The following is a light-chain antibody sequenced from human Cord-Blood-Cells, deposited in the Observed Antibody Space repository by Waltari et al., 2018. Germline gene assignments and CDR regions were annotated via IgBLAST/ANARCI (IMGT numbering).Light chain of an antibody. CDR2: AAS. J-gene: IGKJ2*01. V-gene: IGKV1-39*01. Sequence: DIQITQSPSSLSASVGARVPITCRASQSISSYLNWYQQKPGKAPKLLIYAASSLQSGVPSRFSGSGSGTDFTLTISSLQPEDFATYYCQQSYSTPYTFGQGTKLEIK. CDR3: QQSYSTPYT. CDR1: QSISSY.